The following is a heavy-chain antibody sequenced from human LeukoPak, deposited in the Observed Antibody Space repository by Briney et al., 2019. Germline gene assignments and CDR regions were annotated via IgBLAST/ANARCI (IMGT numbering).Heavy chain of an antibody. CDR1: GFTFHDHG. Sequence: GGSLRLSCVASGFTFHDHGMDWVRQAPGKGLEWVAVIAADGGVKHYADFVKGRFTLSRDNSKNTLFLQMNGLSVEDTAVYYCAREATWGQWYFDLWGQGAPVTVSS. D-gene: IGHD6-19*01. CDR3: AREATWGQWYFDL. J-gene: IGHJ4*02. V-gene: IGHV3-30*03. CDR2: IAADGGVK.